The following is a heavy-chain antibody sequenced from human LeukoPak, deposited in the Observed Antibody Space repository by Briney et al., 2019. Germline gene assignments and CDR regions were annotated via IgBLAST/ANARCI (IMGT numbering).Heavy chain of an antibody. D-gene: IGHD6-13*01. J-gene: IGHJ4*02. Sequence: PSETLSLTCAVSGASVSGSNYYWGWIRQPPGKGLEWIGSIYYSGSTYYNPSLKSRVTISVDTSKNQFSLKLNSVTAADMAVFYCARDLRSSWYGYYFDYWGQGTLVTVSS. V-gene: IGHV4-39*07. CDR3: ARDLRSSWYGYYFDY. CDR2: IYYSGST. CDR1: GASVSGSNYY.